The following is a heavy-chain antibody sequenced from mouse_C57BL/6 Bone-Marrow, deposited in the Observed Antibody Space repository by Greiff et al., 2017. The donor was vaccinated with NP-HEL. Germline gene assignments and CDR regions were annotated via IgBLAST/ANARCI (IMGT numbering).Heavy chain of an antibody. CDR3: ASPYRNYLLDH. CDR2: IDPANANT. V-gene: IGHV14-3*01. J-gene: IGHJ2*01. CDR1: GFKIKNTY. D-gene: IGHD2-5*01. Sequence: DVKLQESVAEFVRPGASVKLSCTASGFKIKNTYVHWVKQRPEQGLEWIGMIDPANANTKYGPKFQGKATIAADASSNTAYLQLSSLTSEDTANYYCASPYRNYLLDHRGQGTTLTVSS.